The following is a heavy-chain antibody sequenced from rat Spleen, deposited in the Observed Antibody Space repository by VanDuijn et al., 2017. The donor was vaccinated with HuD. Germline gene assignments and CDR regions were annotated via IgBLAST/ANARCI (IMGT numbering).Heavy chain of an antibody. CDR3: ARANYGGYNY. CDR1: GFTFSDYN. D-gene: IGHD1-11*01. CDR2: ISYDGSST. J-gene: IGHJ2*01. Sequence: EVQLVESGGGLVQPGRSLKLSCAASGFTFSDYNMAWVRQAPKKGLEWVATISYDGSSTYYRDSVKGRFTISRDNAKNTQYLQMSKLGSEDTAIYYCARANYGGYNYWGQGVMVTVSS. V-gene: IGHV5-7*01.